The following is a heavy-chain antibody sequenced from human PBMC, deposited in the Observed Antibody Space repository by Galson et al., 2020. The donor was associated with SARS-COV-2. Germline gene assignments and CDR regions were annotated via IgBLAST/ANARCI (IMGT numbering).Heavy chain of an antibody. V-gene: IGHV1-8*01. Sequence: ASVKVSCKASGYTFTSYDINWVRQATGQGLEWMGWMNPNSGNTGYAQKFQGRVTMTRNTSISTAYMELSSLRSEDTAVYYCARGAYCSGGSCREDPFDYWGQGTLVTVSS. CDR1: GYTFTSYD. CDR2: MNPNSGNT. J-gene: IGHJ4*02. D-gene: IGHD2-15*01. CDR3: ARGAYCSGGSCREDPFDY.